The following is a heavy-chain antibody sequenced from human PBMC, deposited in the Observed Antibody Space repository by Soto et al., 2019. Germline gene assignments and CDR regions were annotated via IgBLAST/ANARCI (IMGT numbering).Heavy chain of an antibody. CDR3: AIQDCTNHVCLEAAVTVGGALEY. D-gene: IGHD2-8*01. J-gene: IGHJ4*02. Sequence: EVQLVESGGGLVQPGEALRLACAASGFSIRKYWMHWVRQAPGKGPVWVSYISGDGTTTDYAGSVKGRFTISRDNAKNPLFLQMDSLRVEDTAIYFCAIQDCTNHVCLEAAVTVGGALEYWGRGAQVTVSS. CDR2: ISGDGTTT. CDR1: GFSIRKYW. V-gene: IGHV3-74*01.